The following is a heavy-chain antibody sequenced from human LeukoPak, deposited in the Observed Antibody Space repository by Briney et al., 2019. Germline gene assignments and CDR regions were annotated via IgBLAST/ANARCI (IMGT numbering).Heavy chain of an antibody. J-gene: IGHJ4*02. CDR2: INYSGST. D-gene: IGHD6-6*01. Sequence: TPSETLSLTCTVSGGSISGYYWSWIRQPPGKGLEWIGYINYSGSTNYNPSLKSRVTISVDTSKNPFSLKLSSVTAADTAVYYCARRGSSLDQWGQGTLVTVSS. CDR1: GGSISGYY. CDR3: ARRGSSLDQ. V-gene: IGHV4-59*08.